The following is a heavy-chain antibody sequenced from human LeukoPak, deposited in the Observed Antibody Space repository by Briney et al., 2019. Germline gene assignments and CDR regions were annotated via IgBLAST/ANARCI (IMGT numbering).Heavy chain of an antibody. Sequence: GGSLRLSCAASGFTVSSNYMSWVRQAPGKGLEWVSVIYSGGSTYYADSVKGRFIISRDNSKNTLYLQMNSLRAEDTAVYYCARKLTGYSSGWVFDYWGQGTLVTVSS. CDR2: IYSGGST. CDR1: GFTVSSNY. CDR3: ARKLTGYSSGWVFDY. V-gene: IGHV3-66*01. D-gene: IGHD6-19*01. J-gene: IGHJ4*02.